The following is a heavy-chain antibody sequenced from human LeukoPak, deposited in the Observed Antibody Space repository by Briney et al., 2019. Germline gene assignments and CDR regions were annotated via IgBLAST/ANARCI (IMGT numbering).Heavy chain of an antibody. V-gene: IGHV1-2*06. J-gene: IGHJ4*02. Sequence: EASVKVSCKASGYTLTVYYIHWVRQAPGQGLEWMGRINPNSGDTNFAQKFQGRVTMTRDTSISTAYMDLSGLRPDDTAVYYCASLLRRGVDYWGQGTLVTVSS. CDR1: GYTLTVYY. CDR3: ASLLRRGVDY. D-gene: IGHD4-17*01. CDR2: INPNSGDT.